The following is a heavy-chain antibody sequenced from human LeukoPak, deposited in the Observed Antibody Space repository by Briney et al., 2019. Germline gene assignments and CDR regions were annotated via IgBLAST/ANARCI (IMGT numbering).Heavy chain of an antibody. D-gene: IGHD1-1*01. CDR1: GGSISSGSYY. Sequence: SETLSLTCTVSGGSISSGSYYWSWIRQPAGKGLEWIGRIYTSGSTNYNPSLKSRVTISVDTSKNQFSLKLSSVTAADTAVYYCARHVRSDNWNAYYYMDVWGKGTTVTVSS. V-gene: IGHV4-61*02. CDR2: IYTSGST. J-gene: IGHJ6*03. CDR3: ARHVRSDNWNAYYYMDV.